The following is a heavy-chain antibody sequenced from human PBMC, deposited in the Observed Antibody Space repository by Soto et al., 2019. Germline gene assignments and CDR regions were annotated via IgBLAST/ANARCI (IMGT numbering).Heavy chain of an antibody. D-gene: IGHD2-15*01. J-gene: IGHJ4*02. CDR3: ARLASCSGGSCYPLFDY. Sequence: ASVKVSCKASGYTFTSYGISWVRQAPGQGLEWMGWISAYNGNTNYAQKLQGRVTMTTGTSTSTAYMGLRSLRSDDTAVYYCARLASCSGGSCYPLFDYWGQGTLVTVSS. CDR1: GYTFTSYG. V-gene: IGHV1-18*01. CDR2: ISAYNGNT.